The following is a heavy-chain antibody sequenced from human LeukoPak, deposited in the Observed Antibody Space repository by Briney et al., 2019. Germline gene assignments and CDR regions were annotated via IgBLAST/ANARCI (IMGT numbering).Heavy chain of an antibody. CDR2: ISYDGGNK. CDR3: AKDRLAVAGRDLGY. J-gene: IGHJ4*02. Sequence: SLCLSCAASGFTFSSDAIYWGRQAPRKGLEWGALISYDGGNKNYADSVKSRVTISRDTSKNTLSLQMSSATAAATAVYYCAKDRLAVAGRDLGYWGQGTLVTVSS. V-gene: IGHV3-30*04. D-gene: IGHD6-19*01. CDR1: GFTFSSDA.